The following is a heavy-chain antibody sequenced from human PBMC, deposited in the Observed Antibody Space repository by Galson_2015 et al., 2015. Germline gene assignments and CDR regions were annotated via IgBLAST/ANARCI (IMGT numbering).Heavy chain of an antibody. CDR3: ARSPGDYVSVSYYFDY. CDR2: IYYSGST. CDR1: GGSISSHY. V-gene: IGHV4-59*11. Sequence: ETLSLTCTVSGGSISSHYWSWVRQPPGKGLEWIGYIYYSGSTNYSPSLKSRVTISVDTSKNQFSLKLSSVTAADTAVYYCARSPGDYVSVSYYFDYWGQGTLVTVSS. D-gene: IGHD4-17*01. J-gene: IGHJ4*02.